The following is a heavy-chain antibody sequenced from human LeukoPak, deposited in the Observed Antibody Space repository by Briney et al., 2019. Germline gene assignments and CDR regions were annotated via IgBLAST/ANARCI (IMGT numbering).Heavy chain of an antibody. CDR3: ARDYRGYSYGSDY. Sequence: GGSLRLSCAASGFTFNSYVMHWVRQAPGKGLEWVAVIWYDGSNKYYADSVKGRFTISRDNSKNTLYLQMNSLRAEDTAVYYCARDYRGYSYGSDYWGQGTLVTVSS. V-gene: IGHV3-33*01. J-gene: IGHJ4*02. CDR2: IWYDGSNK. CDR1: GFTFNSYV. D-gene: IGHD5-18*01.